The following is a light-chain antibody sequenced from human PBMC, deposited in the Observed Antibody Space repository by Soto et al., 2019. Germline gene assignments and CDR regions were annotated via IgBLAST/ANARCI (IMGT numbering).Light chain of an antibody. CDR3: QQYGYSPGLA. CDR2: GAS. V-gene: IGKV3-20*01. J-gene: IGKJ4*01. CDR1: QSVSSSY. Sequence: DIVLTQSPGTLSLSPGERATLSCRASQSVSSSYLAWYQQKPGQAPRLLIYGASSRATGIPDRFSGSGSGTDFTLTISRLEPEDLAVYFRQQYGYSPGLACGGGTKVDI.